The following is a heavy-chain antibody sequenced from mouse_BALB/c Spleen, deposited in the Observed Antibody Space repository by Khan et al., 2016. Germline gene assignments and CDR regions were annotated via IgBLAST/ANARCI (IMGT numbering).Heavy chain of an antibody. CDR1: GYTFTNYG. J-gene: IGHJ3*01. Sequence: QIQLVQSGPELKKPGETVKISCKASGYTFTNYGMNWVKQAPGKGLKWMGWINTSTGEAAYSDDLKGRFAFSLETSASTAYLQINNLKNEDMATYFCARDHGSSYGWFSYWGQGTLVTVSA. CDR2: INTSTGEA. D-gene: IGHD1-1*01. V-gene: IGHV9-1*02. CDR3: ARDHGSSYGWFSY.